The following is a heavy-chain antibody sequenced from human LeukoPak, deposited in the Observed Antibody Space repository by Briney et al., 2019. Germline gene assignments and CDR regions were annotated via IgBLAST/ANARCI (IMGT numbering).Heavy chain of an antibody. CDR2: ISGSGGTT. J-gene: IGHJ5*02. Sequence: GGSLRLSCAASGFTFSSYAMSWVCQAPGKGLEWVSAISGSGGTTYYADSVKGRFTISRDNSKNTLYLQMYSLRAEDTAVYYCAKPQVLPPKWFDPWGQGTLVTVSS. CDR3: AKPQVLPPKWFDP. CDR1: GFTFSSYA. V-gene: IGHV3-23*01.